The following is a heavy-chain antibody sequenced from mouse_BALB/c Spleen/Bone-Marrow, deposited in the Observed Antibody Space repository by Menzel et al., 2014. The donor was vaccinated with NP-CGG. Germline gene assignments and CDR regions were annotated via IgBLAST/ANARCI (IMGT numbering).Heavy chain of an antibody. Sequence: DVKLVESGVGLAQPGGARKLSCAAFGFTFSSFGMHWVRQSPERGLEWVADISSSRSTIFYANTLKGRFTISIDNPKKDLFIQMTSLRSRETRMYYSTRDGSWEDFYYCGLATTLTVSS. CDR3: TRDGSWEDFYY. CDR1: GFTFSSFG. CDR2: ISSSRSTI. J-gene: IGHJ2*01. D-gene: IGHD4-1*01. V-gene: IGHV5-17*02.